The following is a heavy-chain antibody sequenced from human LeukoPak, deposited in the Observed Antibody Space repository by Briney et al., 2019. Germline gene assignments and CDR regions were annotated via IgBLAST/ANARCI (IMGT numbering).Heavy chain of an antibody. CDR1: GFTFSSYW. Sequence: PGGSLRLSCAASGFTFSSYWMHWVRQAPGKGLEWVSAISGSGTNTYYADSVKGRFTISRDNSKNTLYLQMNSLRAEDTAVYYCAKRILTGYLSYYYYYMDVWGKGTTVTISS. V-gene: IGHV3-23*01. CDR2: ISGSGTNT. D-gene: IGHD3-9*01. J-gene: IGHJ6*03. CDR3: AKRILTGYLSYYYYYMDV.